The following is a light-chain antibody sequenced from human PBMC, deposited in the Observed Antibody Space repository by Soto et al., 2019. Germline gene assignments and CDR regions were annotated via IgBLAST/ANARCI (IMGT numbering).Light chain of an antibody. Sequence: DIQMTQSPSSLSASVGDRVTITCRASQSISSYLNWYQQKPGKAPKLLIYAASSLNSGVPSTFSGSGSGTDFTLTISSLQPEDFATYYCQQSYSTPRTFGQGTKVEIK. J-gene: IGKJ1*01. CDR3: QQSYSTPRT. CDR1: QSISSY. V-gene: IGKV1-39*01. CDR2: AAS.